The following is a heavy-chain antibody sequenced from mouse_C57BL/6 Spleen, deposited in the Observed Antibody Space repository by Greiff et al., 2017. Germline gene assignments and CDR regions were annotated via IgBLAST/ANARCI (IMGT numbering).Heavy chain of an antibody. CDR1: GYSITSGYY. D-gene: IGHD1-1*01. J-gene: IGHJ3*01. V-gene: IGHV3-6*01. CDR2: ISYDGSN. Sequence: EVQRVESGPGLVKPSQSLSLTCSVTGYSITSGYYWNWIRQFPGNKLEWMGYISYDGSNNYNPSLKNRISITRDTSKNQFFLKLNSVPTEDTATYYCARDDDYGSSPAWFAYWGQGTLVTVSA. CDR3: ARDDDYGSSPAWFAY.